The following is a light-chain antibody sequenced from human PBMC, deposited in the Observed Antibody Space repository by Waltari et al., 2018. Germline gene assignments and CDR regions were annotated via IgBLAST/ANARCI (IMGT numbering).Light chain of an antibody. V-gene: IGLV2-8*01. CDR2: DVN. J-gene: IGLJ2*01. CDR3: SSYAGDNILI. CDR1: SSDVAFYGF. Sequence: QSALTQPPSASGSPGQAFSIACTGPSSDVAFYGFVSWYKQDPGKAPKLIIYDVNKRPSGVPGRFSGSKSGNTASLIVSGLQADDEAYYYCSSYAGDNILIFGGGTKLTV.